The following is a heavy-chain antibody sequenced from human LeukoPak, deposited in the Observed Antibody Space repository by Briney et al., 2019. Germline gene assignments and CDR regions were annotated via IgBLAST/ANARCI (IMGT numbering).Heavy chain of an antibody. J-gene: IGHJ4*02. V-gene: IGHV1-18*01. Sequence: APVTVSCKASGYTFTSSGISWVRQAPGQGLEWMGWISTYTGYSKYAQNLQGRVTMTADTSTSTAYMELSSLRSDDTAMYYCAKNSSGGYSDYWGQGTLVTVSS. CDR1: GYTFTSSG. CDR3: AKNSSGGYSDY. D-gene: IGHD6-19*01. CDR2: ISTYTGYS.